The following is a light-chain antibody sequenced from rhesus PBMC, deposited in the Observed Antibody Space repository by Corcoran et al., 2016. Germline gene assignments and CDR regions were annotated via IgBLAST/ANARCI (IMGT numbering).Light chain of an antibody. J-gene: IGKJ3*01. CDR1: QGISNA. CDR2: VAS. CDR3: QQGYSTPFP. V-gene: IGKV1-33*02. Sequence: DIQMSQSPSSLSASVGDKVTITCRASQGISNALAWYQQQPGKAPKLLIYVASSLESGVPSRFSGSRSGTDFPFTISSLQPEDFATYYCQQGYSTPFPFGPGTKLDIK.